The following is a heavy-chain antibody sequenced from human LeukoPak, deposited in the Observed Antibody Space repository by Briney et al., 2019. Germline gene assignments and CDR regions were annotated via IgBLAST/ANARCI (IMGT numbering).Heavy chain of an antibody. J-gene: IGHJ5*02. CDR2: IIPIFGTA. Sequence: ASVKVSCKASGGTFSSYAISWVRQAPGQGLEWMGGIIPIFGTANYAQKFQGRVTITADESTSTAYMELRSLRSDDTAVYYCARSAVTGADWFDPWGQGTLVTVSS. CDR1: GGTFSSYA. CDR3: ARSAVTGADWFDP. D-gene: IGHD2-21*02. V-gene: IGHV1-69*01.